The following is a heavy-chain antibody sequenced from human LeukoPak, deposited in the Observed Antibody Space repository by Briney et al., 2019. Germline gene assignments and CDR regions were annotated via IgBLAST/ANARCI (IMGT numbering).Heavy chain of an antibody. CDR3: ARRGTSHDYGDYYYYYMDV. CDR2: IYPGDSDT. J-gene: IGHJ6*03. D-gene: IGHD4-17*01. CDR1: GYSFTTYW. Sequence: GESLKISCKGSGYSFTTYWIGWVRQMPGKGLEWMGIIYPGDSDTRYSPSFQGQVTISADKSISTAYLQWSSLKASDTAMYYCARRGTSHDYGDYYYYYMDVWGKGTTVTVSS. V-gene: IGHV5-51*01.